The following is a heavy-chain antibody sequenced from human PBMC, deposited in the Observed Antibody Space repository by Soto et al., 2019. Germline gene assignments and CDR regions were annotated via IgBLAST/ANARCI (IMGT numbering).Heavy chain of an antibody. CDR3: AGDPDSHYNDSHASSYP. V-gene: IGHV1-69*08. CDR1: GGTFSTYT. CDR2: IIPIIGII. Sequence: QVQLVQSGAEVKKPGSSVKVSCKASGGTFSTYTITWVRQAPGQGLEWMGRIIPIIGIINYAQKFQGRVTISADKFTGKASMELTGLRSDDTAVYYCAGDPDSHYNDSHASSYPWGQGTLVTVSS. D-gene: IGHD4-4*01. J-gene: IGHJ5*02.